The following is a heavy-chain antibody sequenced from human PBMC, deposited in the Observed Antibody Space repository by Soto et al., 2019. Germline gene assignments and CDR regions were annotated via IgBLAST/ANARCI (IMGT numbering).Heavy chain of an antibody. V-gene: IGHV3-23*01. J-gene: IGHJ4*02. CDR2: ISGSGGST. CDR1: GYTFRSYA. CDR3: AKKETDQGPIDY. Sequence: EVQLLESGGGLVQPGGSLRLSCAASGYTFRSYAMSWVRQATGKGLEWVSGISGSGGSTYYADSVKGRFTISRDNSKNTLNLQMNSLRAEDTAVYYGAKKETDQGPIDYWGQGPLVTVSS.